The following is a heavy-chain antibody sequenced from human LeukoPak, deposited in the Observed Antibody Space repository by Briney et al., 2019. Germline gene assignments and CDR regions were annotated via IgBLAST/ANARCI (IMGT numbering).Heavy chain of an antibody. D-gene: IGHD1-26*01. Sequence: PGGSLRLSCAASGFTFSGTWMHWVRQPLGKGLVWVARITSDGISTTYAESVKGRFTISRDNSKNTLYLQMNSLRAEDTAVYYCANLGARQTMGGHSDYWGQGTLVTVSS. CDR1: GFTFSGTW. CDR3: ANLGARQTMGGHSDY. V-gene: IGHV3-74*03. J-gene: IGHJ4*02. CDR2: ITSDGIST.